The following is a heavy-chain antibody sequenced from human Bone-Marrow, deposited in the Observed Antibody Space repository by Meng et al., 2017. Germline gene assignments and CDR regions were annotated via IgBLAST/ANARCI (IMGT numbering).Heavy chain of an antibody. J-gene: IGHJ4*02. CDR1: GFTFSSYA. CDR3: ARVHFDY. CDR2: ISYDGSNK. V-gene: IGHV3-30*01. Sequence: QVHLVGAGGGVVQPGRSLRLSCAASGFTFSSYAMNWVRQAPGKGLEWVAVISYDGSNKYYADSVKGRFTISRDNSKNTLYLQMNSLRAEDTAVYYCARVHFDYWGQGTLVTVSS.